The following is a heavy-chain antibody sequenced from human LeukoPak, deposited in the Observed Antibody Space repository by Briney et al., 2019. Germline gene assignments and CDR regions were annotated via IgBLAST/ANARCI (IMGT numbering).Heavy chain of an antibody. J-gene: IGHJ3*01. V-gene: IGHV4-39*07. CDR2: AYYSKGT. CDR1: GGSISGSDYN. CDR3: ATPSIREHAFDV. Sequence: TSETLSLTCTVSGGSISGSDYNWGWFRQAPGKGLEWVGNAYYSKGTYYNPSLESRLTITLDTSKNQFSLWLTSVTAADTAVYYCATPSIREHAFDVWGQGTTVTVSA. D-gene: IGHD1-14*01.